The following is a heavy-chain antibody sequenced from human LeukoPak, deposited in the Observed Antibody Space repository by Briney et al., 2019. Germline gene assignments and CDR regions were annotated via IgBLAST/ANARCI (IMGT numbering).Heavy chain of an antibody. CDR1: GGSISSYY. Sequence: SETLSLTCTVSGGSISSYYWSWIRQPPGKGLEWIGYIYYSGSTNYNPSLKSRVTISVDTSKNQFSLKLSSVTAADTAVYYCARAVAGTFDYWGQGTLVTVSS. V-gene: IGHV4-59*08. J-gene: IGHJ4*02. CDR2: IYYSGST. CDR3: ARAVAGTFDY. D-gene: IGHD6-19*01.